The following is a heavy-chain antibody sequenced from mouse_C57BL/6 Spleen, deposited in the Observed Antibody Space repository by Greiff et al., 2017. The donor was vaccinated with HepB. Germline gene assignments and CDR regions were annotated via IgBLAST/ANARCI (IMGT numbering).Heavy chain of an antibody. CDR3: ARSDYYGSLWFDY. CDR2: IYPGSGST. V-gene: IGHV1-55*01. CDR1: GYTFTSYW. J-gene: IGHJ2*01. D-gene: IGHD1-1*01. Sequence: QVQLQQPGAELVKPGASVKMSCKASGYTFTSYWITLVKQRPGQGLEWIGDIYPGSGSTNYNEKFKSKATLTVDTSSSTAYMQLSSLTSEDSAVYYCARSDYYGSLWFDYWGQGTTLTVSS.